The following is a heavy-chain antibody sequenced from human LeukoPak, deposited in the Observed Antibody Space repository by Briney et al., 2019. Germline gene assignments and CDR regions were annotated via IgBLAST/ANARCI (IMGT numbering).Heavy chain of an antibody. CDR2: INWNGGST. Sequence: GGSLRLSCAASGFTFDDYGMSWVRQAPGKGLEWVSGINWNGGSTGYADSVKGRFTISRDNAKNSLYLQMNSLRAEDTAVYYCARDQPYSSGWYYYYYMDVWGKGTTVTVSS. V-gene: IGHV3-20*04. J-gene: IGHJ6*03. CDR3: ARDQPYSSGWYYYYYMDV. D-gene: IGHD6-19*01. CDR1: GFTFDDYG.